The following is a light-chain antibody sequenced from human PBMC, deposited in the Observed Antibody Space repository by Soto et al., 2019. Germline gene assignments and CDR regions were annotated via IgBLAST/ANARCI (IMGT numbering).Light chain of an antibody. CDR2: GAS. CDR1: QSVSGN. V-gene: IGKV3-15*01. Sequence: EIVVTQSPATLSVSPGERATLSCRASQSVSGNLAWYQQNPGQAPRLLIYGASTRATGIPARFSGSGSGTEFTLTISSLQSEDFAVYYCQQYNNWPPAFGQGTKVEIK. J-gene: IGKJ1*01. CDR3: QQYNNWPPA.